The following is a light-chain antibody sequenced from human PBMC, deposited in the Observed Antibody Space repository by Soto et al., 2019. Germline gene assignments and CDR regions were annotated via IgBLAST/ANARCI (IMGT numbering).Light chain of an antibody. Sequence: TQSPVTLSVSPGDRASLSCRAGQSVSRFLAWYQQTPGQPPRLLIYAASSRVLGVPARFTGSGSGTDFTLTISAVQSEDAAIYYCQQYDHWPPYSFGQGTRLEI. CDR3: QQYDHWPPYS. V-gene: IGKV3-15*01. J-gene: IGKJ2*01. CDR1: QSVSRF. CDR2: AAS.